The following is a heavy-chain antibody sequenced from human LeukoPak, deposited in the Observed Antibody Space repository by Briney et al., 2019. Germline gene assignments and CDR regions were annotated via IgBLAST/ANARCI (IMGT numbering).Heavy chain of an antibody. J-gene: IGHJ4*02. CDR1: GGSISISSYY. Sequence: PSETLSLTCTVSGGSISISSYYWGWIRQPPGKGLEWIGSIYYSGSTYYNPSLKSRVTISVDTSKNQFSLKLSSVTAADTAVYYCARLRSRSYYDFWSGYSEADYWGQGTLVTVSS. D-gene: IGHD3-3*01. V-gene: IGHV4-39*01. CDR2: IYYSGST. CDR3: ARLRSRSYYDFWSGYSEADY.